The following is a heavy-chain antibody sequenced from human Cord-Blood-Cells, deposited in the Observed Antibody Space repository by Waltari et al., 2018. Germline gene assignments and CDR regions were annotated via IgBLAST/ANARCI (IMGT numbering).Heavy chain of an antibody. CDR1: GYSFTSYW. D-gene: IGHD3-10*01. CDR3: ATHSHVLLWFREFLLGSAFDI. V-gene: IGHV5-51*01. J-gene: IGHJ3*02. Sequence: EVQLVQSGAEVKKPGESLKISCKGSGYSFTSYWIGWVRQMPGKGLEWMGIIYPGDSDTRYSPSFQGQVTISADKSISTAYLQWSSLKASDTAMYYCATHSHVLLWFREFLLGSAFDIWGQGTMVTVSS. CDR2: IYPGDSDT.